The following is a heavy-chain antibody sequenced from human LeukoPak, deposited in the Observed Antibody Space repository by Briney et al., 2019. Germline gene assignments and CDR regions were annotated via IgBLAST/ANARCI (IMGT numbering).Heavy chain of an antibody. V-gene: IGHV1-2*02. CDR1: GYTFTGYY. D-gene: IGHD3-3*01. CDR2: INPNSGGT. J-gene: IGHJ5*02. Sequence: ASVKVSCKASGYTFTGYYMHWVRPAPGQGLEWMGWINPNSGGTNYAQKFQGRVTMTRDTSISTAYMELSRLRSDDTAVYYCARDFLNDFWSGYSEFDPWGQGTLVTVSS. CDR3: ARDFLNDFWSGYSEFDP.